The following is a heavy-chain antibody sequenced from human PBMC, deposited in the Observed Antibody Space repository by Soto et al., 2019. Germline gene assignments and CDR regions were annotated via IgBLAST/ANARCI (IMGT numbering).Heavy chain of an antibody. J-gene: IGHJ4*01. CDR2: IYHGGRT. V-gene: IGHV4-34*01. CDR3: WSGSQCVIFAY. CDR1: AESVNPYYY. D-gene: IGHD2-8*01. Sequence: SETLSLTCAVYAESVNPYYYWTWIRQFPGKGLEWIGEIYHGGRTNYNPSLKSRVTISEDASKNQFSLKMNSLTAADTAVYYCWSGSQCVIFAYSGQRSLVPVSS.